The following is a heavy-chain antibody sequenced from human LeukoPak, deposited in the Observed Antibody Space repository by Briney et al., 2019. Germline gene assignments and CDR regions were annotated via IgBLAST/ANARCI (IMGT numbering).Heavy chain of an antibody. D-gene: IGHD6-6*01. V-gene: IGHV3-23*01. CDR3: ANSLYSSSSADY. CDR2: ISGSGGST. Sequence: GGSLRLSCAASEFTFSSYAMSWVRQAPGKGLEWVSGISGSGGSTYYADSVKGRFTISRDNSKNTLYLQMNSLRAEDTAVYYCANSLYSSSSADYWGQGTLVTVSS. CDR1: EFTFSSYA. J-gene: IGHJ4*02.